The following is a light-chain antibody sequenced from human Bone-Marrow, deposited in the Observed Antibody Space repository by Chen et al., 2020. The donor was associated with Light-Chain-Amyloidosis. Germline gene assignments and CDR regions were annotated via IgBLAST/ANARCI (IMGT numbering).Light chain of an antibody. CDR1: DLPTKY. Sequence: SYELTQPPSVSVSPGQTARITCSGDDLPTKYAYWYQQKPGQAPVLVIHRDTERPSGIAERFSGASAGTTATLSISGGRAEGGAGSHCGAADGSGTYEVIFGGGTKLTV. V-gene: IGLV3-25*03. CDR2: RDT. CDR3: GAADGSGTYEVI. J-gene: IGLJ2*01.